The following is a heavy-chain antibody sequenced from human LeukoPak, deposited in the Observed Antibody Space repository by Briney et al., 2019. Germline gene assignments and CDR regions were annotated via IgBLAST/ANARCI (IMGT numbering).Heavy chain of an antibody. CDR1: GYTFTGYY. CDR3: ARDKAVVAATFWFDP. J-gene: IGHJ5*02. D-gene: IGHD2-15*01. V-gene: IGHV1-2*06. Sequence: ASVKVSCKASGYTFTGYYMHWVRQAPGQGLEWMGRINPNSGGKNYAQKFQGRVTMTRDTSISTAYMELSRLRSDDTAVYYCARDKAVVAATFWFDPWGQGTLVTVSS. CDR2: INPNSGGK.